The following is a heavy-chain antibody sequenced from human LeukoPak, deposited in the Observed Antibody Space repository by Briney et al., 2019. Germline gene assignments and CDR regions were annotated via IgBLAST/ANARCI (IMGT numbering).Heavy chain of an antibody. CDR2: INSASHYI. CDR1: GFTFSAYS. J-gene: IGHJ4*02. D-gene: IGHD3-22*01. Sequence: GGSLRLSCAASGFTFSAYSMNWVRQAPGEGLEWISSINSASHYIYYADSVTGRFTISRGNARNSLYLQMNSLRAEDTAVYYCARGPSYYATTGFYSEYWGQGILVTVSS. CDR3: ARGPSYYATTGFYSEY. V-gene: IGHV3-21*01.